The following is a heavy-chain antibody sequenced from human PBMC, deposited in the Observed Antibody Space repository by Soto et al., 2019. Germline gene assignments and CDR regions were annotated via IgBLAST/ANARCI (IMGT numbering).Heavy chain of an antibody. CDR1: GYTFTSYY. Sequence: QVQLVQSGAEVKKPGASVKVSCKASGYTFTSYYMHWVRQAPGQGLKWKGIINPSGGSTSYAQKFQGRFTMTRDTSTNTVYMELSSLRSDDTAVYYCARDKYSSSGSFDYWGQGTLVTVSS. V-gene: IGHV1-46*01. J-gene: IGHJ4*02. CDR2: INPSGGST. D-gene: IGHD6-6*01. CDR3: ARDKYSSSGSFDY.